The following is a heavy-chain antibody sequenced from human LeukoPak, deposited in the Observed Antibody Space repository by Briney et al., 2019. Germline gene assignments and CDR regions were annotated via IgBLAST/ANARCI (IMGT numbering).Heavy chain of an antibody. J-gene: IGHJ4*02. CDR3: ARGRSSGWYARHDTNPTDY. CDR2: ISSSTYT. CDR1: GFTFSDYY. D-gene: IGHD6-19*01. V-gene: IGHV3-11*06. Sequence: GGSLGLSCAASGFTFSDYYMTWIRQAPGKGLEWISYISSSTYTTYADSMKGRFTISRDNAKNSLYLQMNSLRAEDTAVYYCARGRSSGWYARHDTNPTDYWGQGTLVTVSS.